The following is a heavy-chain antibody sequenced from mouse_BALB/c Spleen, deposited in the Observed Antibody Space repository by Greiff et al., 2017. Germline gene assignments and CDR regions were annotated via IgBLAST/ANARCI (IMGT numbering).Heavy chain of an antibody. V-gene: IGHV3-6*02. D-gene: IGHD1-1*01. CDR1: GYSITSGYS. Sequence: DVKLQESGPGLVKPSQSLSLTCSVTGYSITSGYSWNWIRQFPGNKLEWMGYISYDGSNNYNPSLKNRISITRDTSKNQFFLKLNSVTTEDTATYYCARGGYGSSYVDYWGQGTTLTVSS. CDR2: ISYDGSN. CDR3: ARGGYGSSYVDY. J-gene: IGHJ2*01.